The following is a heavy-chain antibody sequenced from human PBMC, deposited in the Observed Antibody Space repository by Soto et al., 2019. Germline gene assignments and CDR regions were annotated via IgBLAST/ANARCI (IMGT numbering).Heavy chain of an antibody. CDR3: ARTLEYSSSSPY. V-gene: IGHV3-30*03. D-gene: IGHD6-6*01. Sequence: XGSLRLSCAASGFTFSSYWMHWVRQAPGKGLEWVAVISYDGSNKYYADSVKGRFTISRDNSKNTLYLQMNSLRAEDTAVYYCARTLEYSSSSPYWGQGTLVTVSS. CDR1: GFTFSSYW. CDR2: ISYDGSNK. J-gene: IGHJ4*02.